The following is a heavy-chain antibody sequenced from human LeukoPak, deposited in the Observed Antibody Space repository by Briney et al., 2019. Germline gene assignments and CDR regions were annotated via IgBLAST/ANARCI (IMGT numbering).Heavy chain of an antibody. CDR1: GFTFSSYS. CDR2: ISSSSSTI. J-gene: IGHJ6*03. CDR3: ARDRWLDYKYYMDV. V-gene: IGHV3-48*01. Sequence: GGSLRLSCAASGFTFSSYSMNWVRQAPGKGLEWVSYISSSSSTIYYADSVKGRFTISRDNAKNSLYLQMNRLRAEDTAVYYCARDRWLDYKYYMDVWGKGTTVTVSS. D-gene: IGHD3/OR15-3a*01.